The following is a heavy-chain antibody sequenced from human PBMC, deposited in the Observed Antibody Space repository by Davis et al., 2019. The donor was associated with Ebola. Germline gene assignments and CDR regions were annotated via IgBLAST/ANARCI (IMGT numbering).Heavy chain of an antibody. Sequence: GGSLRLSCAASGFTVRSNYMSWVRQAPGKGLEWVSVIYSGGSTYYADSVKGRFTISRANAKNSLYLQMNSLRAEDTAVDYCARDRPLDFFFGDYYGMDVWGKGTTVIVSS. CDR3: ARDRPLDFFFGDYYGMDV. CDR1: GFTVRSNY. CDR2: IYSGGST. J-gene: IGHJ6*04. V-gene: IGHV3-53*01. D-gene: IGHD3-16*01.